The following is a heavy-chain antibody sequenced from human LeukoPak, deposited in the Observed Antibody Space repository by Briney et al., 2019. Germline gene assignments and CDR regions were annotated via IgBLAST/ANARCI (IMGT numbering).Heavy chain of an antibody. Sequence: GGSLRLSCAASGFTFSSYWMTWGRQAPGKGLEWVANIKQDGSEEYYVDSVKGRFTISRDNAKNSLFLQMNSLRVEDTAVYYCARDRGYGSGTYYNDYWGQGTLVTVSS. J-gene: IGHJ4*02. CDR2: IKQDGSEE. CDR3: ARDRGYGSGTYYNDY. V-gene: IGHV3-7*04. D-gene: IGHD3-10*01. CDR1: GFTFSSYW.